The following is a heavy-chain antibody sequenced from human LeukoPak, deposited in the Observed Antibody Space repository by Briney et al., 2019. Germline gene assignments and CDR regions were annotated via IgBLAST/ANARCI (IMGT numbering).Heavy chain of an antibody. D-gene: IGHD2-15*01. CDR1: GFTFSSYA. CDR2: ISGSGEST. Sequence: GGSLRLSCVVSGFTFSSYAMSWVRQAPGKGLEWVSAISGSGESTYYADSVEGRFTISRDNSKNTLYLQMYSLSADDTAIYYCAKDPRGDCSGGSCHYLQYWGQGTLVTVSS. V-gene: IGHV3-23*01. J-gene: IGHJ4*02. CDR3: AKDPRGDCSGGSCHYLQY.